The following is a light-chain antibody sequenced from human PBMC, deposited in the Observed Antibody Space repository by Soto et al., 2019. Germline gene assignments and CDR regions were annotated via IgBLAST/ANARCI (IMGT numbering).Light chain of an antibody. CDR1: QNVRSN. CDR2: GAS. CDR3: QQYTDWPLT. Sequence: EIVMTQSPATLSVSPGERATLSCRASQNVRSNLAWYQQKPAQAPRLLVYGASTRATGVPARFSGSGSGTEFTLTISGLQSAHFAVYYCQQYTDWPLTFGGGTKVEIK. V-gene: IGKV3-15*01. J-gene: IGKJ4*01.